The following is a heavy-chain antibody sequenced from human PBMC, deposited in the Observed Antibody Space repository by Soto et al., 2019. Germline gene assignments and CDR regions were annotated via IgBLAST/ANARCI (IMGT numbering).Heavy chain of an antibody. CDR1: GGSISSGGYY. CDR3: ARGGSGWWGYFQH. CDR2: IYYSGSS. J-gene: IGHJ1*01. Sequence: QVQLQESGPGLVKPSQTLSLTCTVSGGSISSGGYYWSWIRQHPGKVLEWIGYIYYSGSSYYNPSLKSRVTISVDTYKNQCSLKLSSVTAADTAVYYCARGGSGWWGYFQHWGQGNLVTGSS. V-gene: IGHV4-31*03. D-gene: IGHD6-19*01.